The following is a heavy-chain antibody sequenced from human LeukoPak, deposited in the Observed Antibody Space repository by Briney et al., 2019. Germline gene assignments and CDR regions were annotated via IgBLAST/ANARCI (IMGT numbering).Heavy chain of an antibody. J-gene: IGHJ4*02. Sequence: GGSLRLSCAASGFTVSSNYMSWVRQAPGKGLEWVSVIYSGGSTYYADSVKGRFTISRDNSKNTPYLQMNSLRAEDTAVYYCSVSRGNPNYFDYWGQGTLVTVSS. V-gene: IGHV3-66*02. D-gene: IGHD1-14*01. CDR1: GFTVSSNY. CDR3: SVSRGNPNYFDY. CDR2: IYSGGST.